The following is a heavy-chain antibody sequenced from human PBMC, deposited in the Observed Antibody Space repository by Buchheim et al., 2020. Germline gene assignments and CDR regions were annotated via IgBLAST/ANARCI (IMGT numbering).Heavy chain of an antibody. J-gene: IGHJ6*02. D-gene: IGHD2-2*01. CDR1: GFTFSSYW. Sequence: EVQLVESGGGLVQPGGSLRLSCAASGFTFSSYWMHWVRQAPGKGLVWVPRINSDGSSTSYADSVKGRFTISRDNAKNTLYLQMNSLRAEDTAVYYCARDLGYCSSTSCYDHYYYYGMDVWGQGTT. V-gene: IGHV3-74*01. CDR3: ARDLGYCSSTSCYDHYYYYGMDV. CDR2: INSDGSST.